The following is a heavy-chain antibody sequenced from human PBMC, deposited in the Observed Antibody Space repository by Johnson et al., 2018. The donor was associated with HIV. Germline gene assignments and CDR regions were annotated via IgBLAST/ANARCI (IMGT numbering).Heavy chain of an antibody. V-gene: IGHV3-72*01. CDR3: AKDDNLGVWYSDAFDV. D-gene: IGHD6-19*01. Sequence: EQLVESGGGLVKPGGSLRLSCAASGFTFSNAWMSWVRQAPGKGLEWVGRTRNKANSYTTEYAASVKGRFTISRDASKNSMYLQMKSLRPEDTSIYYCAKDDNLGVWYSDAFDVWGQGTVVTVSS. CDR2: TRNKANSYTT. CDR1: GFTFSNAW. J-gene: IGHJ3*01.